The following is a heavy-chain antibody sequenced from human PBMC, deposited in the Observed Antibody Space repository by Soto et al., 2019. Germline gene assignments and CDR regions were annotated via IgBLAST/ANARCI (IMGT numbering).Heavy chain of an antibody. V-gene: IGHV1-18*01. CDR3: ARVIFGVVHTTFDY. J-gene: IGHJ4*02. Sequence: ASVKVFCKASGYTFTSYGISWVRQAPGQGLEWMGWISAYNGNTNYAQKLQGRVTMTTDTSTSTAYMELRSLRSDDTAVYYCARVIFGVVHTTFDYWGQGTLVTVSS. D-gene: IGHD3-3*01. CDR1: GYTFTSYG. CDR2: ISAYNGNT.